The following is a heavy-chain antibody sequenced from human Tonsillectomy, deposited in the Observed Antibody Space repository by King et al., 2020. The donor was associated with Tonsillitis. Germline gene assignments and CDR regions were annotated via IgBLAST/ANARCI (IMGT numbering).Heavy chain of an antibody. D-gene: IGHD6-13*01. CDR1: GGTFSSYA. Sequence: QLVQSGAEVKKPGSSVKVSCKASGGTFSSYAISWVRQAPGQGLEWMGGIIPIFGTANYAQKVQGRVTITEDESTSTAYMELSSLRSEDTAVYYCASPNRGIAAAGSFDYWGQGTLVTVSS. CDR3: ASPNRGIAAAGSFDY. J-gene: IGHJ4*02. CDR2: IIPIFGTA. V-gene: IGHV1-69*12.